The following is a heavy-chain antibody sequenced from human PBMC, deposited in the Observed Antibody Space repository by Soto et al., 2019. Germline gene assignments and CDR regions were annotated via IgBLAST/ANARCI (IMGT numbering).Heavy chain of an antibody. D-gene: IGHD2-2*01. CDR3: ARGGVPASRGWNNWVDP. CDR1: GGTFSSSA. J-gene: IGHJ5*02. Sequence: QVQLVQSGAEVNKPGSSVKVSCTASGGTFSSSAISWVRQAPGQGLEWMGGIIPIFGTANYAQKFQGRVTSTADESTSTAYMELSSLRSEDTAVYYCARGGVPASRGWNNWVDPWGQGTLVTVSS. V-gene: IGHV1-69*01. CDR2: IIPIFGTA.